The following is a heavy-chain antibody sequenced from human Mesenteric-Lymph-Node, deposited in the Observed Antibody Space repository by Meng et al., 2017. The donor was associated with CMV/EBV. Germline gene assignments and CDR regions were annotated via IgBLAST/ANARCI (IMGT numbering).Heavy chain of an antibody. Sequence: GESLKISCAASGFTFSNYAMSWVRQAPGKGLEWVSIIYGGGETYLADSMEGRFTISRDDSRNTVDLQMDSLRVEDTAVYYCAMSTVVNVGEYWGRGTLVTVSS. J-gene: IGHJ4*02. CDR2: IYGGGET. D-gene: IGHD4-23*01. CDR1: GFTFSNYA. CDR3: AMSTVVNVGEY. V-gene: IGHV3-66*02.